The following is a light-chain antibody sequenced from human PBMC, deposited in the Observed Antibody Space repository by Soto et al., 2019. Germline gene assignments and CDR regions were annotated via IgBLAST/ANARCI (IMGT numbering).Light chain of an antibody. CDR1: HRLLHSKGYDH. J-gene: IGKJ1*01. CDR3: MQALQTPMT. CDR2: LGS. V-gene: IGKV2-28*01. Sequence: VVTMAAPSLPVTPGVPASISCRPRHRLLHSKGYDHLDWYMHKTGQSRQLLVALGSNRASGVRDRFSCSGSGTDVTLKISRVEAEDVGVYYCMQALQTPMTFGQGTKGDI.